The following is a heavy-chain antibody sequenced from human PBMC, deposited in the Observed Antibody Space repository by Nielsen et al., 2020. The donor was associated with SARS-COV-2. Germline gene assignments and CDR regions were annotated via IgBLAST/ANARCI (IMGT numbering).Heavy chain of an antibody. V-gene: IGHV1-3*01. CDR1: GYTFTSYA. J-gene: IGHJ4*02. CDR2: INAGNGNT. Sequence: ASVKVSCKASGYTFTSYAMHWVRQAPGQRLEWMGWINAGNGNTKYSQKLQGRVTITRDTSASTAYMELSSLRSEDTAVYYCARDSMVRGVIAYWGQGTLVPSPQ. CDR3: ARDSMVRGVIAY. D-gene: IGHD3-10*01.